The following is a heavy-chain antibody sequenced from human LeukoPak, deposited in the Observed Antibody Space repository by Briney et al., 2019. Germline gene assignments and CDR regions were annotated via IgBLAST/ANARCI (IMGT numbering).Heavy chain of an antibody. J-gene: IGHJ4*02. D-gene: IGHD1-26*01. CDR3: ARLFLPPEVYSGSYYGEGGFDY. CDR2: IYPGDGDN. CDR1: GCIFTSYW. V-gene: IGHV5-51*01. Sequence: GGALQISCKGSGCIFTSYWSGWGRQMPGKGREGRGIIYPGDGDNRYSPSFQGQVTISADKSISTAYLQWSSLKASDTAMYYCARLFLPPEVYSGSYYGEGGFDYWGQGTLVTVSS.